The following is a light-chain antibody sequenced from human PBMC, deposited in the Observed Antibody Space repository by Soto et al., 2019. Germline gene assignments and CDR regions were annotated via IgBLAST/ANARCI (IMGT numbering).Light chain of an antibody. CDR3: QQLNDYPLT. Sequence: DIQLTQSPSFLSASVGDRITITCRASQAIRGNLAWYQQKPGKAPKILISAASSLQSGVPSRFSGSGSATECTLTISCLQPEDFATYYCQQLNDYPLTFGGGTKVEIK. CDR2: AAS. CDR1: QAIRGN. J-gene: IGKJ4*01. V-gene: IGKV1-9*01.